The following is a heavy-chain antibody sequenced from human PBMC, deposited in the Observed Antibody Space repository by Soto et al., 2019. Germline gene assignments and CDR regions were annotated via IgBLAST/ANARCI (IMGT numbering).Heavy chain of an antibody. V-gene: IGHV3-74*03. CDR3: CFTTLWGGGGGYYYHMHV. Sequence: EVQLVESGGDLVQPGGSLRLSCAASGFTFSTYWMQWVRQAPGKGLVWVSRINSDGSTTTYADSVKGRFTISRDNAKNPLYLKMNSLRADDAVLYYCCFTTLWGGGGGYYYHMHVWGKGTRVTVSS. J-gene: IGHJ6*03. CDR1: GFTFSTYW. CDR2: INSDGSTT. D-gene: IGHD3-16*01.